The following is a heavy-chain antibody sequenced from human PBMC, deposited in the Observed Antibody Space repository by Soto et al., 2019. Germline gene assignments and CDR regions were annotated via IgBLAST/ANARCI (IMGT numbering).Heavy chain of an antibody. V-gene: IGHV3-23*01. CDR2: NSGSGDDT. Sequence: QLLESGGGFVQPGGSLRLSCVASGFTFSNFAMAWVRQAPGEGLEWVSANSGSGDDTFYADSMKGRFTISRDNSKDTLYLQINSLRAEDTAVYYCANPIPKTGTTFGFWGQGTLVTVSS. CDR1: GFTFSNFA. J-gene: IGHJ4*02. CDR3: ANPIPKTGTTFGF. D-gene: IGHD1-1*01.